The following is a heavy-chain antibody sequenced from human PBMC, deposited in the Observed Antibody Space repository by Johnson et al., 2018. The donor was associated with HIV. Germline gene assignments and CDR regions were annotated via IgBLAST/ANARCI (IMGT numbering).Heavy chain of an antibody. CDR3: ANALILDAFNI. V-gene: IGHV3-23*04. D-gene: IGHD2-21*01. J-gene: IGHJ3*02. Sequence: EQLVESGGGLVKPGGSLRLSCGASGFTFSNYAMSWVRQALGKGLEWVSAISGDDGDTFYADSVKGRFTISRDNSKNTVYLHMSSLTADDTAVYYCANALILDAFNIWGQGTMVTVSS. CDR2: ISGDDGDT. CDR1: GFTFSNYA.